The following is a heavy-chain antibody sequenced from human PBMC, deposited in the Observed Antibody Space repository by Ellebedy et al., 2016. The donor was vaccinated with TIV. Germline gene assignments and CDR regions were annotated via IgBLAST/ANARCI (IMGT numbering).Heavy chain of an antibody. D-gene: IGHD6-13*01. V-gene: IGHV3-11*01. CDR2: ISSSGSTI. Sequence: GESLKISCAASGFTFSDYYMSWIRQAPGKGLEWVSYISSSGSTIYYADSVKGRFTISRDNSKNTLYLQMNSLRAEDTAVYYCAKRGIAAADFLDYWGQGTLVTVSS. CDR3: AKRGIAAADFLDY. CDR1: GFTFSDYY. J-gene: IGHJ4*02.